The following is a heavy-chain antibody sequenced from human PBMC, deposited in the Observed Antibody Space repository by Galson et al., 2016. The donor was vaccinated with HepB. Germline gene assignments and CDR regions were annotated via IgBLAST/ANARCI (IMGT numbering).Heavy chain of an antibody. CDR3: ARYNWKYAPCDN. D-gene: IGHD1-7*01. J-gene: IGHJ4*02. CDR1: GFTFSTFW. CDR2: IKQDGSEI. V-gene: IGHV3-7*01. Sequence: SLRLSCAVSGFTFSTFWMSWVRQAPGKGLEWVANIKQDGSEIFYMDSVKGRFTISRDNAKNPLYLQMNSLRAEDTAVYYCARYNWKYAPCDNWGQGPLVTVSS.